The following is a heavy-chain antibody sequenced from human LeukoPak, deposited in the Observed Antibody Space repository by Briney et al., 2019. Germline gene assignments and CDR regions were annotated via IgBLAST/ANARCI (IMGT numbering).Heavy chain of an antibody. CDR3: ARFRGYSYGWGNWFDP. J-gene: IGHJ5*02. Sequence: PSETLSLTCAVYGGSFSGYYWSWIRQPPGKGLEWIGEINHSGSTNYNPSLKSRVTISVDTSKNQFSLKLSSVTAADTAVYYCARFRGYSYGWGNWFDPWGQGTLVTVSS. V-gene: IGHV4-34*01. CDR1: GGSFSGYY. D-gene: IGHD5-18*01. CDR2: INHSGST.